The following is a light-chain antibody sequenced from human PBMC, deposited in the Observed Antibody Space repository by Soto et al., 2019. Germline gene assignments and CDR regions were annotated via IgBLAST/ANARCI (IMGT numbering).Light chain of an antibody. CDR3: GTWDISLSVV. CDR1: SSNIGNNY. J-gene: IGLJ2*01. Sequence: QSVWTQPPSVSAAPGQKVTISCSGSSSNIGNNYVYWYQQLPGTAPKLLIYDNDKRPSGIPDRFSGSKSGTSATLGIAGLQTGDEADYYCGTWDISLSVVFGGGTKLTVL. CDR2: DND. V-gene: IGLV1-51*01.